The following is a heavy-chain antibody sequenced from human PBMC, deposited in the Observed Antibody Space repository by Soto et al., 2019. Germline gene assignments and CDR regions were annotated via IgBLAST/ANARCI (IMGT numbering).Heavy chain of an antibody. CDR2: ISSSSSYI. Sequence: GGSLRLSCAASGFTFSSYSMNWVRQAPGKGLEWVSSISSSSSYIYYADSVKGRFTISRDKAKNTLYLQMNSLRAEDTAVYYCARDGGSYYYYGMNVWGQGTTVTVSS. V-gene: IGHV3-21*01. CDR1: GFTFSSYS. J-gene: IGHJ6*02. CDR3: ARDGGSYYYYGMNV. D-gene: IGHD3-16*01.